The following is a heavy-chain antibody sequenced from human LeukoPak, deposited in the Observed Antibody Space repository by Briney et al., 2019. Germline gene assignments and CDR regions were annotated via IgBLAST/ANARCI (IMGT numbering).Heavy chain of an antibody. J-gene: IGHJ3*02. CDR1: GFTFSSYW. V-gene: IGHV3-74*01. CDR2: INSDGDST. CDR3: ARDFLNAIDI. Sequence: QSGGSLRLSCAASGFTFSSYWMHWVRQAPGKGLVWVSRINSDGDSTNSADSVKGRFIISRDNAKNSLYLQMNSLRAEDTAVFYCARDFLNAIDIWGQGTMVTVSS. D-gene: IGHD2/OR15-2a*01.